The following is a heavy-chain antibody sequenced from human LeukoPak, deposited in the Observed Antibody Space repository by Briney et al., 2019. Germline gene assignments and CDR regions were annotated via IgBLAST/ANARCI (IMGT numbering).Heavy chain of an antibody. D-gene: IGHD3-22*01. CDR1: GGSISSSNYY. V-gene: IGHV4-39*01. Sequence: PSETLSLTCTVSGGSISSSNYYWGWIRQPPGKGLEWIGSLYYSGSTYYNPSLQSRVSISVDTSKNQFSLKLSSVTAADTAVYYCARQGPYYYDSSGFEGYYFDYWGQGTLVTVSS. CDR3: ARQGPYYYDSSGFEGYYFDY. CDR2: LYYSGST. J-gene: IGHJ4*02.